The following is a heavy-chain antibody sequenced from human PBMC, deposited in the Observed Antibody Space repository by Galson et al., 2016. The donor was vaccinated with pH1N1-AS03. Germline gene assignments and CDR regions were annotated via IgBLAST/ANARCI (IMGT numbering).Heavy chain of an antibody. J-gene: IGHJ2*01. Sequence: SLRLSCAASGFTFSDYYMSWIRQAPGKGLEWVSYISSSSSYTNYADSVKGRFTISRDNAKNSLYLQMNSLRAEGTAVYYCARRDSGWNWYFDLWGRGTLVTVSS. V-gene: IGHV3-11*06. CDR2: ISSSSSYT. D-gene: IGHD6-19*01. CDR3: ARRDSGWNWYFDL. CDR1: GFTFSDYY.